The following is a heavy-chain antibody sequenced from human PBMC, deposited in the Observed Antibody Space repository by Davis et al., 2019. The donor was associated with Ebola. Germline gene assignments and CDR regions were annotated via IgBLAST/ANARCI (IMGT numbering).Heavy chain of an antibody. CDR1: GYTFTGYY. V-gene: IGHV1-69*13. CDR3: AQLNWNDLTGDY. Sequence: SVKVSCKASGYTFTGYYMHWVRQAPGQGLEWMGGIIPIFGTANYAQKFQGRVTITADESTSTAYMELSSLRSEDTAVYYCAQLNWNDLTGDYWGQGTLVTVSS. J-gene: IGHJ4*02. D-gene: IGHD1-1*01. CDR2: IIPIFGTA.